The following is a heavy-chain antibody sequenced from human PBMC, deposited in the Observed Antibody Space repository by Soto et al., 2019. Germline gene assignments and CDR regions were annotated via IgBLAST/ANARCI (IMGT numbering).Heavy chain of an antibody. D-gene: IGHD2-15*01. J-gene: IGHJ4*02. CDR1: GETLNSNP. Sequence: QVQLVQSGAEVKKPGSSLKVSCKVFGETLNSNPIGWVRQAPGQGLEWVGGFVPLSDRTNYAQELQGRVTVTADGSTSTVYMELSNLKSDDTAVYYCARKSGRDCHSGGGCFSLDVWGQGSLITVSS. CDR2: FVPLSDRT. CDR3: ARKSGRDCHSGGGCFSLDV. V-gene: IGHV1-69*01.